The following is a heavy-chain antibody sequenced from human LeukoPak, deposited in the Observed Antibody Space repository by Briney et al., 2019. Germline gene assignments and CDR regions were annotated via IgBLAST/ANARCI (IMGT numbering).Heavy chain of an antibody. D-gene: IGHD3-10*01. CDR2: ISTSNGDT. J-gene: IGHJ5*01. Sequence: ASVKVSCKASGYTFTTFGISWVRQAPGQGLEWMGWISTSNGDTKYAQKLQGRITMTTDTPTSTAYMELRSLRSDDTAVYYCARTFYYDSGSYYLGWFDPLGQGTLVTVSS. V-gene: IGHV1-18*01. CDR1: GYTFTTFG. CDR3: ARTFYYDSGSYYLGWFDP.